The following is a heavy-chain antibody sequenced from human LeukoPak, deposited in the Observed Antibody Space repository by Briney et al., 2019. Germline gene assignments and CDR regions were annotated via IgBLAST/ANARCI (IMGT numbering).Heavy chain of an antibody. J-gene: IGHJ4*02. CDR1: GYTFTSYG. CDR2: ISAYNGNT. V-gene: IGHV1-18*01. CDR3: ARDNLPNYYDSSGYFGY. D-gene: IGHD3-22*01. Sequence: GASVKVSCTASGYTFTSYGISWVRQAPGQGLEWMGWISAYNGNTNYAQKLRGRVTMTTDTSTSTAYMELRSLRSDDTAVYYCARDNLPNYYDSSGYFGYWGQGTLVTVSS.